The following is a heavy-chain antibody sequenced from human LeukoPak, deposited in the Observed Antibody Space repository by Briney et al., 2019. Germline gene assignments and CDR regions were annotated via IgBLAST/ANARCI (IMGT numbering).Heavy chain of an antibody. Sequence: ASVKVSCKASGYTFIAYYMHWVLQAPGQGLEWMGWINPNSGGTNYAQKFQGRVTTTRDTSISTVYMELSRLRSDDTAVYYCARDSCSSTSCLSIDDYWGQGTLVTVSS. D-gene: IGHD2-2*01. CDR1: GYTFIAYY. V-gene: IGHV1-2*02. J-gene: IGHJ4*02. CDR3: ARDSCSSTSCLSIDDY. CDR2: INPNSGGT.